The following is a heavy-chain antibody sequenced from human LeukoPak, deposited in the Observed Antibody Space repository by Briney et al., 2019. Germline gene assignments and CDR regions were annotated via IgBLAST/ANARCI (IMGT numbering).Heavy chain of an antibody. CDR3: VGGDY. Sequence: GGSLRLSCAASGLSLSDYGMYWVRQAPGKGLEWVAYIRYDGSNKYYADSVKGRFTISRDDSKNTLYLQMNSLRAEDTAVYYCVGGDYWGQGTLVTVSS. V-gene: IGHV3-30*02. CDR2: IRYDGSNK. CDR1: GLSLSDYG. J-gene: IGHJ4*02.